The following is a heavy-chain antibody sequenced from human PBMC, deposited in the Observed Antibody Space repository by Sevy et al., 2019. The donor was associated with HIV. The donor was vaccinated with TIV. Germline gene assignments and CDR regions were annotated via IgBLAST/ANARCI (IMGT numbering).Heavy chain of an antibody. V-gene: IGHV3-21*01. CDR1: GFTFSSYS. D-gene: IGHD3-22*01. CDR2: ISSSSSYI. J-gene: IGHJ4*02. Sequence: GGSLRLSCAASGFTFSSYSMNWVRQAPGKGLEWVSSISSSSSYIYYADSVKGRFTISRDNAKNSLYLQMNSLRAEDTAVYYCAREKHYYDSSGYFVFDYWGQGTLATVSS. CDR3: AREKHYYDSSGYFVFDY.